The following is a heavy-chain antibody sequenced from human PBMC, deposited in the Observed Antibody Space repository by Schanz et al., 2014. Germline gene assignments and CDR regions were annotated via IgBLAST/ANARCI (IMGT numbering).Heavy chain of an antibody. CDR1: GYTFSDYG. CDR3: ARAKRFGDMDV. V-gene: IGHV1-18*03. CDR2: ISPYTGNT. Sequence: QVQLVQSGDEVKKPGASVKVSCKTSGYTFSDYGITWVRQAPGQGLEWVGWISPYTGNTHYFDKMEGRVTMTTDTSTSTAYMELRNLRSDDMAVYYCARAKRFGDMDVWGQGTTVTVSS. J-gene: IGHJ6*02. D-gene: IGHD3-10*01.